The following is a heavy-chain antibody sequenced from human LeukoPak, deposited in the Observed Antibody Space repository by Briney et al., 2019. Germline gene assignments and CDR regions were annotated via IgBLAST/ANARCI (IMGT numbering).Heavy chain of an antibody. J-gene: IGHJ4*02. Sequence: GSSVKVSCKASGYTFTSYGISWVRQAPGQGLEWMGWINPNSGGTNYAQKFQGRVTMTRDTSISTAYMELSRLRSDDTAVYYCARSQDYFDYWGQGTLVTVSS. CDR2: INPNSGGT. V-gene: IGHV1-2*02. CDR1: GYTFTSYG. CDR3: ARSQDYFDY.